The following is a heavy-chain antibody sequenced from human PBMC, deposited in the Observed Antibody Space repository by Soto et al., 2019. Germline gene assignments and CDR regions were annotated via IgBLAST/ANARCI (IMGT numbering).Heavy chain of an antibody. J-gene: IGHJ4*02. CDR2: IFWDGDT. Sequence: QITMKESGPTLVKPRQTLTLTCTFSGFSLTTSGVGVGWMRQSPGKALEWLGLIFWDGDTRYKPSLQNRLTITKDTSRSQVVLTMTNMGPLDTATYYSGRRVDVTYDLWGQGDLVTVSS. D-gene: IGHD5-12*01. V-gene: IGHV2-5*02. CDR3: GRRVDVTYDL. CDR1: GFSLTTSGVG.